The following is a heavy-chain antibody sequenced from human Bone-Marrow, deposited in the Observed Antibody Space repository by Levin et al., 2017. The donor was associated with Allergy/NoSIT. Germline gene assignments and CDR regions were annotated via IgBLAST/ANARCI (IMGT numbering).Heavy chain of an antibody. J-gene: IGHJ3*01. Sequence: ASVKVSCVASGYTFTSYYLHWVRQAPGQDLEWMGWIKASSGGTNYAQKFLDRVTMTRDTSIKTVYMDLIGLRSDDTAVYFCARGKEGAKGFFDAWGQGT. CDR2: IKASSGGT. D-gene: IGHD1-26*01. V-gene: IGHV1-2*02. CDR3: ARGKEGAKGFFDA. CDR1: GYTFTSYY.